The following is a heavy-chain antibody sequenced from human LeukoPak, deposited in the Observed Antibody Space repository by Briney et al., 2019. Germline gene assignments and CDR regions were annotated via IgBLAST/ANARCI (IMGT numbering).Heavy chain of an antibody. CDR3: AKDMGRRQQRVFDY. V-gene: IGHV3-9*01. CDR1: GFTFDDYA. D-gene: IGHD6-13*01. J-gene: IGHJ4*02. Sequence: GGSLRLSCAASGFTFDDYAMHWVRQAPGKGLEWVSGISWNSGSIGYADSVKGRFTISRDNAKNSLYLQMNSLRAEDTALYYCAKDMGRRQQRVFDYWGQGTLVTVSS. CDR2: ISWNSGSI.